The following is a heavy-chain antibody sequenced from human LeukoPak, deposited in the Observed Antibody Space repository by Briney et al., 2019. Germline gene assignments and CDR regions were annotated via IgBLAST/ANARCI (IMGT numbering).Heavy chain of an antibody. V-gene: IGHV4-59*01. J-gene: IGHJ3*02. D-gene: IGHD4-17*01. CDR1: GGSISSYY. Sequence: SETLSLTCTVSGGSISSYYWSWIRQPPGKGLEWIGYIYYSGSTNYNPSLKSRVTISVDTSKNQFSLKLSSVTAADTAVYYCARANGVYSPGAFDIWGQGTMVTVSS. CDR2: IYYSGST. CDR3: ARANGVYSPGAFDI.